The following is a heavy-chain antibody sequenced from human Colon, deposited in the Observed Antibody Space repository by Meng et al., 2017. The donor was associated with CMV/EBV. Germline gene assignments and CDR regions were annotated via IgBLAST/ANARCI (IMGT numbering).Heavy chain of an antibody. D-gene: IGHD2-2*01. CDR2: ISSSGGHI. V-gene: IGHV3-48*03. Sequence: GESLKISCAASGFTFSSHEMNWVRQTPGKGLEWVSYISSSGGHIYYADSVKGRFTISRDNAKNSLYREMTSLRAEDTAVYYCATPASLPAALYALGVWGQGTTVTVSS. CDR3: ATPASLPAALYALGV. CDR1: GFTFSSHE. J-gene: IGHJ6*02.